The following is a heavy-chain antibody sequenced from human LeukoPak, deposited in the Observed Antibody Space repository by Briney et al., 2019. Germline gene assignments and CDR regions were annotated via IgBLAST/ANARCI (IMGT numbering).Heavy chain of an antibody. J-gene: IGHJ4*02. CDR1: GYTLTELS. Sequence: ASVKVSCKVSGYTLTELSMHWVRQAPGKGLEWMGGFDPEDGETIYAQKFQGRVTMTEDTSTDTAHMELSSLRSEDTAVYYCATDLLVVGATTDDYWGQGTLVTVSS. V-gene: IGHV1-24*01. CDR2: FDPEDGET. D-gene: IGHD1-26*01. CDR3: ATDLLVVGATTDDY.